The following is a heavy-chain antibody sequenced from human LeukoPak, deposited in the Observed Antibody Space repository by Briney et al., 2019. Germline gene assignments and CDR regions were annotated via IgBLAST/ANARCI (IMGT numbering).Heavy chain of an antibody. J-gene: IGHJ3*02. CDR2: IYYSGST. Sequence: SETLSLTCTVSGGSISSSSYYWGWIRQPPGKGLEWIGSIYYSGSTYYNPSLKSRVTISVDTSKNQFSLKLSSVTAADTAVYYCARGPLDPYSSSRGAFDIWGQGTMVTVSS. CDR3: ARGPLDPYSSSRGAFDI. D-gene: IGHD6-13*01. CDR1: GGSISSSSYY. V-gene: IGHV4-39*07.